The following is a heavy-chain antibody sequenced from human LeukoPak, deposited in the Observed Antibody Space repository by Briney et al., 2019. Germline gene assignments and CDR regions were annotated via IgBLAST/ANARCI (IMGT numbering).Heavy chain of an antibody. Sequence: GGSLRLSCAASGFTISRYAMSWVRQAPAKGPEGVSPFSSGASTDYADSVKGRFTISRDNPKNTVYLQMNSLRAEDTAVYYCAKQRVSNGYYYFDYWGQGTLVTVSS. J-gene: IGHJ4*02. CDR1: GFTISRYA. CDR2: FSSGAST. D-gene: IGHD3-22*01. CDR3: AKQRVSNGYYYFDY. V-gene: IGHV3-23*01.